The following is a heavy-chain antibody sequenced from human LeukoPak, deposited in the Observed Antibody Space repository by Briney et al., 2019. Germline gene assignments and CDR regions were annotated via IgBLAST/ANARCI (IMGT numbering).Heavy chain of an antibody. V-gene: IGHV3-23*01. Sequence: GGSLRLSCAASGFTFSSYAMSWVRQAPGKGLEWVPAISGSGGSTYYADSVKGRFTISRDNAKNSLYLQMNSLRAEDTAVYYCAELGITMIGGVWGKGTTVTISS. D-gene: IGHD3-10*02. CDR3: AELGITMIGGV. CDR2: ISGSGGST. CDR1: GFTFSSYA. J-gene: IGHJ6*04.